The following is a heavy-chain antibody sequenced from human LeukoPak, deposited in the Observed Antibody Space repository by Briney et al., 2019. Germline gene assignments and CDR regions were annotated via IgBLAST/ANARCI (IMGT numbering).Heavy chain of an antibody. V-gene: IGHV4-61*02. Sequence: SETLSLTCTVSGGSISSGSYYWSWIRQPAGKGLEWIGRIYTSGSTNYNPSLKSRVTISVDTSKNQFFLKLTSVTAADTAVYYCARGFYFDTAGYLDYWGQGTLVTVSS. CDR2: IYTSGST. J-gene: IGHJ4*02. D-gene: IGHD3-22*01. CDR1: GGSISSGSYY. CDR3: ARGFYFDTAGYLDY.